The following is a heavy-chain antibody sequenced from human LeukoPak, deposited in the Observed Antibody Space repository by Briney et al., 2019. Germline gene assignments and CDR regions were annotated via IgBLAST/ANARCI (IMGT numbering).Heavy chain of an antibody. D-gene: IGHD3-3*01. J-gene: IGHJ4*02. CDR2: IWYDGSNK. CDR3: ARFRDYDFWSGYYFTGAFDY. Sequence: GGSLRLSCAASGFTFSSYGMHWVRQAPGKGLEWVAVIWYDGSNKYYADSVKGRFTISRDNSKNTLYLQMNSLRAEDTAVYYCARFRDYDFWSGYYFTGAFDYWGQGTLVTVSS. V-gene: IGHV3-33*01. CDR1: GFTFSSYG.